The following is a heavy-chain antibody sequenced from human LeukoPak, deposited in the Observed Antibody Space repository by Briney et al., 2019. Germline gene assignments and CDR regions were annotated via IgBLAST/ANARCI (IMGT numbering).Heavy chain of an antibody. CDR2: ISGSGGTT. CDR1: GFTFSSYA. J-gene: IGHJ4*02. CDR3: AKDRGSWYMCFDY. D-gene: IGHD6-13*01. Sequence: GGSLRLSCAASGFTFSSYAISWVRQAREKGLEWVSAISGSGGTTYSAKSVRGGFTISRATPKTTPYLQMNSRSAEDTAVYSCAKDRGSWYMCFDYWGQGNLVTVSS. V-gene: IGHV3-23*01.